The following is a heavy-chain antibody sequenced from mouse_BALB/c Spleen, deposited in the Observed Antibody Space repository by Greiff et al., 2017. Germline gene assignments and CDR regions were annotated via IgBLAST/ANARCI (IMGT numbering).Heavy chain of an antibody. V-gene: IGHV1S56*01. D-gene: IGHD2-4*01. CDR1: GYTFTSYY. CDR2: IYPGDGST. J-gene: IGHJ4*01. CDR3: ARNDYDHYAMDY. Sequence: QVQLQQPGAELVKPGASVKLSCKASGYTFTSYYMYWVKQRPGQGLEWIGWIYPGDGSTKYNEKFKGKATLTADKSSSTAYMQLSSLTSENSAVYFCARNDYDHYAMDYWGQGTSVTVSS.